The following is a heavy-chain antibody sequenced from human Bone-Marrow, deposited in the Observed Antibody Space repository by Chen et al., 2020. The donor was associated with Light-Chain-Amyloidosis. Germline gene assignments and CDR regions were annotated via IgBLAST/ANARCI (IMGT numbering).Heavy chain of an antibody. CDR1: GDSINGQY. J-gene: IGHJ2*01. D-gene: IGHD3-16*01. Sequence: QAQLQESGPGLVKASETLSLICTVSGDSINGQYWSWIRQPAGKGLEWIGRIFLGGRTDYNPALKSRVTMSGDMAKNHLSLKLTSMTAADAAVYSCARGRGTWARSWYFDLWGRGTLVTVSS. CDR3: ARGRGTWARSWYFDL. CDR2: IFLGGRT. V-gene: IGHV4-4*07.